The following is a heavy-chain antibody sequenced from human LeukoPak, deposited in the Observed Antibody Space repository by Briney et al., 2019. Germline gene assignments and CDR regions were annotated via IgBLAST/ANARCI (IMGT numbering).Heavy chain of an antibody. V-gene: IGHV3-9*01. CDR1: GFTFDDYA. CDR2: ISWNSGSI. CDR3: AKAYYGSGSYYEGPTPFDY. J-gene: IGHJ4*02. Sequence: GRSLRLSCAASGFTFDDYAMHWVRQAPGKGLEWVSGISWNSGSIGYAGSVKGRFTISRDNAKNSLYLQMNSLRAEDTALYYCAKAYYGSGSYYEGPTPFDYWGQGTLVTVSS. D-gene: IGHD3-10*01.